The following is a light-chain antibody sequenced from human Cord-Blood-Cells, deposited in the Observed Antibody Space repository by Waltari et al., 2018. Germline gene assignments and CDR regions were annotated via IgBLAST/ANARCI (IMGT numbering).Light chain of an antibody. Sequence: SPGQSITISCTGTSSDVGSYNLVSWYQQHPGKAPKLMIYEGSKRPSGVSNRFSGSKSGNTASLTISGLQAEDEADYYCCSYAGSSTFVVFGGGTKLTVL. J-gene: IGLJ2*01. CDR3: CSYAGSSTFVV. CDR1: SSDVGSYNL. V-gene: IGLV2-23*03. CDR2: EGS.